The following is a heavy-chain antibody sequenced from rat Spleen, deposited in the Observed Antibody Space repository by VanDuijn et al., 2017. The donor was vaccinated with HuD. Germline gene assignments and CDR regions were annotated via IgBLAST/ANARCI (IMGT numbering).Heavy chain of an antibody. CDR2: ISYDGSSP. D-gene: IGHD5-1*01. CDR3: ARLGLGVYFDY. J-gene: IGHJ2*01. CDR1: GFTFSDYF. Sequence: EVQLVESDGGLVLPGRSLKLSCAASGFTFSDYFMAWVRQAPTKGLEWVAMISYDGSSPYYRDSVKGRFTISRDNAKSTLYLQMDSLRSEDTATYYCARLGLGVYFDYWGQGVMVTVSS. V-gene: IGHV5-29*01.